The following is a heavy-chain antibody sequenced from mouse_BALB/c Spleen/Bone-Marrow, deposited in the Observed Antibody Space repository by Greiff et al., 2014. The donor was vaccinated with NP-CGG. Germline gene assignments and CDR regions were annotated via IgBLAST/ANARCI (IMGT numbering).Heavy chain of an antibody. D-gene: IGHD2-4*01. Sequence: VQLQQSAVELTRPGASVKMSCKTSGYTFTYYTMHWVRQRPGQGLEWIGYINPSSGYTDYNQKFKDKTTLTTDKSSSTAYLQLSSLTSEDSAVYYCVRENYDYDGDAMDYWGQGTSVTVSS. CDR3: VRENYDYDGDAMDY. CDR1: GYTFTYYT. CDR2: INPSSGYT. V-gene: IGHV1-4*02. J-gene: IGHJ4*01.